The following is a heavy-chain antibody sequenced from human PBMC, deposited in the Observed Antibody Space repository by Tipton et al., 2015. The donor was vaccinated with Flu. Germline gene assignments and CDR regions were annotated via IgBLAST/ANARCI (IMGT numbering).Heavy chain of an antibody. Sequence: TLSLTCSASGGSITNYYWSWIRQPPGKGLEWIGYIYSSGSTTYNPSLKSRVSMSADTSMNQFSLRLNSMTAADTAIYYCARVLAGHFGEGYFFDYWGQGALVTVSP. CDR1: GGSITNYY. D-gene: IGHD3-10*01. CDR2: IYSSGST. CDR3: ARVLAGHFGEGYFFDY. V-gene: IGHV4-59*01. J-gene: IGHJ4*02.